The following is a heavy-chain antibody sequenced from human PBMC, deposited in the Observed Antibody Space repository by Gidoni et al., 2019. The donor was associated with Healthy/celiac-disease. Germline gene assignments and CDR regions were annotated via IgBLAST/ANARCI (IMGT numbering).Heavy chain of an antibody. J-gene: IGHJ5*02. CDR3: ARVGLGSPVYGSGSYYSNWFDP. CDR2: IIPIFGTA. CDR1: GGTFSTYA. Sequence: QVQLVQSGAEVKKPGSSVKVTCKASGGTFSTYAISWVRQAPGQGLEWMGGIIPIFGTANYAQKFQGRVTITADESTSTAYMELSSLRSEDTAVYYCARVGLGSPVYGSGSYYSNWFDPWGQGTLVTVSS. D-gene: IGHD3-10*01. V-gene: IGHV1-69*01.